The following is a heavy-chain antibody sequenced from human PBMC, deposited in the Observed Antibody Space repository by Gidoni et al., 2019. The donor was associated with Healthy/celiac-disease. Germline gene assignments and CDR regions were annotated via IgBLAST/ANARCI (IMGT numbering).Heavy chain of an antibody. Sequence: QLQLQESGPGLVKPSETLSLTCTVSGGSISSSSYYWGWIRQPPGKGLEWIGSIYYSGSTYYNPSLKSRVTISVDTSKNQFSLKLSSVTAADTAVYYCARHDVVTLLLYNWFDPWGQGTLVTVSS. D-gene: IGHD3-22*01. J-gene: IGHJ5*02. CDR1: GGSISSSSYY. V-gene: IGHV4-39*01. CDR3: ARHDVVTLLLYNWFDP. CDR2: IYYSGST.